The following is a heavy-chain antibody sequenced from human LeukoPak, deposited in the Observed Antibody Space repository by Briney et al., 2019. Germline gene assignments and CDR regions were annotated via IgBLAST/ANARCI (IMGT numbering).Heavy chain of an antibody. CDR1: GFTFSSYS. Sequence: GGSLRLSCAASGFTFSSYSMNWVRQAPGKGLEWVSYISSLSSNIYYADSVKGRFTVSRDNGKNSLYLQLNSLRDEDTAIYYCGRKFHLASAPWGRGTRVAVSS. CDR2: ISSLSSNI. CDR3: GRKFHLASAP. V-gene: IGHV3-48*02. J-gene: IGHJ5*02. D-gene: IGHD2-21*01.